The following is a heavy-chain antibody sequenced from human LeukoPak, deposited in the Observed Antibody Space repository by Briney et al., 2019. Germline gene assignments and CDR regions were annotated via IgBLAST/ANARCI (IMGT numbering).Heavy chain of an antibody. Sequence: GGSLRLSCAASGFTVSSNYMSWVRQAPGKGLEWVSVIYSGGSTYYADSVKGRFTISRDNSKNTLYLQMNSLRAEDTAVYYCARALLGYYDSRGYYYYMDVWGKGTTVTVSS. J-gene: IGHJ6*03. CDR2: IYSGGST. CDR1: GFTVSSNY. D-gene: IGHD3-22*01. V-gene: IGHV3-53*01. CDR3: ARALLGYYDSRGYYYYMDV.